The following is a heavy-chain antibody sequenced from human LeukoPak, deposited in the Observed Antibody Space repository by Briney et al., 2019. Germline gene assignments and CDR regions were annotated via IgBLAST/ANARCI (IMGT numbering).Heavy chain of an antibody. Sequence: SETLSLTCAVYGGSFSGYYWSWIRQPPGKGLEWIGEINHSGSTNYNPSLKSRVTISVDTSKNQFSLKLSSVTAADTAVYYCARGRIMKIDCNSTSCYLRAASWFDPRGQGTLVTVSS. D-gene: IGHD2-2*01. CDR2: INHSGST. V-gene: IGHV4-34*01. CDR1: GGSFSGYY. CDR3: ARGRIMKIDCNSTSCYLRAASWFDP. J-gene: IGHJ5*02.